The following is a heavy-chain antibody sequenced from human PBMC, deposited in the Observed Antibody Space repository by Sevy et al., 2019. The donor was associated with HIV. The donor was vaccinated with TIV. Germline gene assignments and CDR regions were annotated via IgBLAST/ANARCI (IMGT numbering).Heavy chain of an antibody. CDR1: GFDFSSHW. CDR3: ATPRFDF. CDR2: MNTDGSST. J-gene: IGHJ4*02. Sequence: GSLRLSCEASGFDFSSHWMQWVRQAPGKGQVWVSRMNTDGSSTNYADSVKGRFTISRDNAKNTLYLEMNNLRDEDTALYYCATPRFDFWGPGTLVTVSS. V-gene: IGHV3-74*01.